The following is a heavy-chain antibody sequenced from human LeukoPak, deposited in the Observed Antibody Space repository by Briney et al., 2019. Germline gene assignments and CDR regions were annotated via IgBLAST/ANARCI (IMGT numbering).Heavy chain of an antibody. Sequence: PGGSLRLSCAASGFTFSSYAMSWVRQAPGEGLEWVSAISGSGGSTYYADSVKGRFTISRDNSKNTLYLQMNSLRAEDTAVYYSAKGRTPRVVVVAATLGGFDYWGQGTLVTVSS. CDR3: AKGRTPRVVVVAATLGGFDY. J-gene: IGHJ4*02. D-gene: IGHD2-15*01. CDR2: ISGSGGST. V-gene: IGHV3-23*01. CDR1: GFTFSSYA.